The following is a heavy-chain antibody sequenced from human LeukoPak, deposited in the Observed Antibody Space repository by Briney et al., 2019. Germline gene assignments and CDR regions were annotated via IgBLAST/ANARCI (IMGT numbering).Heavy chain of an antibody. J-gene: IGHJ4*02. D-gene: IGHD1-26*01. CDR3: AKDGVSRGLNYFDY. CDR2: INWNGSGA. Sequence: GGSLRLSCAASGFTFDDYGMSWVRQVPGKGLEWVSGINWNGSGAGYADSVKGRFTISRDNAKNSLYLQMNSLRAEDTAVYYCAKDGVSRGLNYFDYWGQGTLVTVSS. CDR1: GFTFDDYG. V-gene: IGHV3-20*04.